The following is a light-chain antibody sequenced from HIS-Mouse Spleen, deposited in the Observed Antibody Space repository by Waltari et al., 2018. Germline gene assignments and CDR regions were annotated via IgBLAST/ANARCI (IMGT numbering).Light chain of an antibody. CDR3: QQYRT. Sequence: DIQMTQSPSTLSASVGDRVTITCWASQSISSWLAWYQPKPGKAPKLLIYKASSLESGVPSRFSGSGSGTEFTLTISSLQPDDFATYYCQQYRTFGQGTKVEIK. CDR2: KAS. J-gene: IGKJ1*01. V-gene: IGKV1-5*03. CDR1: QSISSW.